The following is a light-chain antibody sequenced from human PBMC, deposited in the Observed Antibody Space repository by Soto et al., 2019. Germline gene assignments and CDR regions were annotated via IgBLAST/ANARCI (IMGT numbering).Light chain of an antibody. V-gene: IGKV3-20*01. CDR2: GAS. CDR1: QSVSSSF. J-gene: IGKJ1*01. Sequence: EIVLTQSPGTLSLSPGERATLSCRASQSVSSSFLAWYQQKPGQAPRLLIYGASIRATGIPDRFSGSGSGTDFTLTISRVEPEDFAVYYCQQYGNSPWTFGQGTKVEIK. CDR3: QQYGNSPWT.